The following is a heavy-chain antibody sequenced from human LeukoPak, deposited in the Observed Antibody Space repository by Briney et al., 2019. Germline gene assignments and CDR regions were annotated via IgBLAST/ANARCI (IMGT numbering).Heavy chain of an antibody. Sequence: ASVKVSCKASGYTFTSYDINWVRQAPGQGLEWMGWMNPNSGNTGYAQKFQGRVTMTRNTSISTAYMELSSLRSEDTAVYYCARGFVTIFGVVTPNWFDPWGQGTLVTVSS. CDR3: ARGFVTIFGVVTPNWFDP. D-gene: IGHD3-3*01. V-gene: IGHV1-8*01. J-gene: IGHJ5*02. CDR1: GYTFTSYD. CDR2: MNPNSGNT.